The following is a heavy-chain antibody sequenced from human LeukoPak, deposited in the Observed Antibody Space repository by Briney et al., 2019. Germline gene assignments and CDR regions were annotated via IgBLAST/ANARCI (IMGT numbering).Heavy chain of an antibody. J-gene: IGHJ4*02. D-gene: IGHD2-8*01. CDR2: ISYDGSNK. V-gene: IGHV3-30*04. CDR1: GFTFSSYA. Sequence: GGSLRLSCAASGFTFSSYAMHWVRQAPGKGLEWVAVISYDGSNKYYADSVKGRFTISRDNSKNTLYLQMNSLRAEDTAVYYCASLPVARLYGPFDYWGQGTLVTVSS. CDR3: ASLPVARLYGPFDY.